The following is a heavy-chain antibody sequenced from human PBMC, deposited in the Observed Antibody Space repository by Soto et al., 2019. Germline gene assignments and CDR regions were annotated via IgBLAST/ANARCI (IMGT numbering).Heavy chain of an antibody. CDR2: ISSSSSTI. CDR1: GFTFSSYS. CDR3: ARDLPSYYFDY. J-gene: IGHJ4*02. V-gene: IGHV3-48*01. Sequence: GGSLRLSCAASGFTFSSYSMNWVRQAPGKGLEWVSYISSSSSTIYYADSVKGRFTISRDNAKNSLYLQMNSLRAEDTAVYYCARDLPSYYFDYWGQGTLVTV.